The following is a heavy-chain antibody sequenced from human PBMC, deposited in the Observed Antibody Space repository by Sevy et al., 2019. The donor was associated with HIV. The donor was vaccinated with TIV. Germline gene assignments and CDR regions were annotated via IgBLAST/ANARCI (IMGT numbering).Heavy chain of an antibody. J-gene: IGHJ4*02. Sequence: GGSLRLSCTASGFSFSDYYMSWIRQAPGKGLEWISYISTSSGFTDYEDSVKGRFTISRDNAKNSLYLQMNSLRAEDTAVYFCARVRYNYGQKCFDYWGQGTLVTVSS. V-gene: IGHV3-11*06. CDR2: ISTSSGFT. D-gene: IGHD5-18*01. CDR3: ARVRYNYGQKCFDY. CDR1: GFSFSDYY.